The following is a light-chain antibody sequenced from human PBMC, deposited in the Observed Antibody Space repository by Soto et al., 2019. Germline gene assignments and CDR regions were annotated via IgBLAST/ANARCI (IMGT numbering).Light chain of an antibody. CDR1: QSVDSSY. CDR2: GAS. J-gene: IGKJ3*01. CDR3: QQFGSPFT. V-gene: IGKV3-20*01. Sequence: EIVLTQSPGTLSLSPGERATLSCRASQSVDSSYLAWYQQKPGQAPRLLIYGASSMATGIPDRFSGSWSGTYFTLTISRLEPEDFAVYYCQQFGSPFTFGPGTKVDIK.